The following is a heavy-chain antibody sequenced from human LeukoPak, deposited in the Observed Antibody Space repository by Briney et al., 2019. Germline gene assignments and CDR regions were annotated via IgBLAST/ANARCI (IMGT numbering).Heavy chain of an antibody. Sequence: PSETLSLTCAVYGGSFSGYYWSWIRQPPGEGLEWIGEINHSGSTNYNPSLKSRVTISVDTSKNQFSLKLSSVTAADTAVYYCARETYYYGSGIWGQGTMVTVSS. D-gene: IGHD3-10*01. V-gene: IGHV4-34*01. CDR1: GGSFSGYY. J-gene: IGHJ3*02. CDR3: ARETYYYGSGI. CDR2: INHSGST.